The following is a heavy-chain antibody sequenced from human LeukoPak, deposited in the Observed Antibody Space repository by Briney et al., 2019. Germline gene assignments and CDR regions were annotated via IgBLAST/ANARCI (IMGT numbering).Heavy chain of an antibody. CDR2: IYYSGST. J-gene: IGHJ4*02. CDR3: ARERGVFFDY. Sequence: SETLSLTCTVSGGSISSISYYWGWIRQPPGKGLEWIGSIYYSGSTYYNPSLKSRVTISVDTSKNQFSLKLSSVTAADTAVYYCARERGVFFDYWGQGTLVTVSS. CDR1: GGSISSISYY. V-gene: IGHV4-39*07.